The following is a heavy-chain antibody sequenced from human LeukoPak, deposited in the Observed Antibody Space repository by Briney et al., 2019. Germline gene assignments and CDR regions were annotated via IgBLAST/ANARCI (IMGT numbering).Heavy chain of an antibody. CDR3: ARVGPIWFGELLPTDY. CDR1: GFTFSSYS. CDR2: IRYDGSNK. V-gene: IGHV3-30*02. J-gene: IGHJ4*02. D-gene: IGHD3-10*01. Sequence: GGSLRLSCAASGFTFSSYSMHWVRQAPGKGLEWVAFIRYDGSNKYYADSVKGRFTISRDNSKNTLYLQMNSLRAEDTAVYYCARVGPIWFGELLPTDYWGQGTLVTVSS.